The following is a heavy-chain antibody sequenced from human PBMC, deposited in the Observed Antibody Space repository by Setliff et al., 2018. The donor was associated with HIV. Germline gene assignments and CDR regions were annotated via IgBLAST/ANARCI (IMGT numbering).Heavy chain of an antibody. V-gene: IGHV4-4*09. CDR3: ARFPLLHKNAFDI. CDR1: GGSFSNYC. CDR2: IFTSGST. J-gene: IGHJ3*02. D-gene: IGHD2-15*01. Sequence: PSETLSLTCTVSGGSFSNYCWNWIRQSPGKGLEWIGYIFTSGSTNYNPSLKSRVTISVDTSRNQFSLNLSSVTAADTAVYYCARFPLLHKNAFDIWGQGTMVTVSS.